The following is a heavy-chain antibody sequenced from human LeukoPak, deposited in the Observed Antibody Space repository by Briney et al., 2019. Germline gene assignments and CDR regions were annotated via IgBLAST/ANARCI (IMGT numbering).Heavy chain of an antibody. D-gene: IGHD1-14*01. CDR1: GFTFSSYA. Sequence: PPGGSLRLSCVASGFTFSSYAMNWVRQAPGKGLEWVSTITANGGRTYYADSVKGRFTISRDNAKNSLYLQMNSLRAEDTAVYYCSRDPRNLDYWGQGTLVTVSS. V-gene: IGHV3-23*01. CDR2: ITANGGRT. J-gene: IGHJ4*02. CDR3: SRDPRNLDY.